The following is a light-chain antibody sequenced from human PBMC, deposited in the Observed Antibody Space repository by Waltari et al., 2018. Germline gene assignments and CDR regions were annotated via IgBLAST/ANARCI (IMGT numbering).Light chain of an antibody. CDR3: SSYTTSGTLV. CDR2: GVN. CDR1: RSAVGGYDF. Sequence: QSAPTQPASVSGSPGPSITISCTATRSAVGGYDFVSWNQQYPGKAPKVMIYGVNNRPSGVSNRFSGSKSGNTASLIISGLQADDEADYYCSSYTTSGTLVFGTGTKVTVL. V-gene: IGLV2-14*01. J-gene: IGLJ1*01.